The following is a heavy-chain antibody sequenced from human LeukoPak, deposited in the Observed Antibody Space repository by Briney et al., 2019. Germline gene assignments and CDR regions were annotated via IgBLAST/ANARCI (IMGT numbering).Heavy chain of an antibody. CDR2: ISSSGSGDNT. CDR3: AKDRTVGASYWYFDL. Sequence: GGSLRLSCAASGVTLSTYAMSWVRQAPGKGPGWVSRISSSGSGDNTYYADSVKGRFTISRDSSKNTLFLHMNTLRAEDTAIYYCAKDRTVGASYWYFDLWGRGTLVTVSS. CDR1: GVTLSTYA. D-gene: IGHD1-26*01. J-gene: IGHJ2*01. V-gene: IGHV3-23*01.